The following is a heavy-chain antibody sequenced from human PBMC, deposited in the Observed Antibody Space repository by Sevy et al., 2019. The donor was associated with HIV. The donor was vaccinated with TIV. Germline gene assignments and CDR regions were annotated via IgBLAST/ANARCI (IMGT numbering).Heavy chain of an antibody. CDR1: GGSIRSSSYY. J-gene: IGHJ6*02. D-gene: IGHD2-2*01. CDR3: ATCSATNCFV. Sequence: SETLSLTCTVSGGSIRSSSYYWGWIRQPPGKGLEWIGYIYDSGSTYYNPSLKSRVTISVDMSYYEFSLKLSSVTAADTALYYCATCSATNCFVWGQRTKVTVSS. V-gene: IGHV4-39*01. CDR2: IYDSGST.